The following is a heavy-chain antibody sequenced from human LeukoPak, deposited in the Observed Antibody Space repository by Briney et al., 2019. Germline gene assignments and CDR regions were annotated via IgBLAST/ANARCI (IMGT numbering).Heavy chain of an antibody. CDR2: IGGTGGNT. J-gene: IGHJ4*02. CDR3: AKLRGSVYDVWYLDY. Sequence: PGGSLRLSCAASGFSFSIYAMTWVRQAPGKGLEWVSGIGGTGGNTYSADSVKGRFPISRDNSKNTVYLQMNSLRAEDTAVYYCAKLRGSVYDVWYLDYWGQGTLVTVSS. CDR1: GFSFSIYA. D-gene: IGHD5/OR15-5a*01. V-gene: IGHV3-23*01.